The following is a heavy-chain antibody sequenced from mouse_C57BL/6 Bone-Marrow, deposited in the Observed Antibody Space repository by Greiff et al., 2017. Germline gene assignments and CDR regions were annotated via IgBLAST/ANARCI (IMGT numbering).Heavy chain of an antibody. CDR1: GYSITSGYY. CDR2: ISYDGSN. J-gene: IGHJ4*01. Sequence: EVKLMESGPGLVKPSQSLSLTCSVTGYSITSGYYWNWIRQFPGNKLEWMGYISYDGSNNYNPSLKNRISITRDTSKNQFFLKLNSVTTEDTATYYCASEITTVVGRMDYWGQGTSVTVSS. V-gene: IGHV3-6*01. D-gene: IGHD1-1*01. CDR3: ASEITTVVGRMDY.